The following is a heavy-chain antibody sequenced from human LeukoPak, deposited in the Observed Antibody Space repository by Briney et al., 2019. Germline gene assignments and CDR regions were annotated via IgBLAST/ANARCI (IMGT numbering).Heavy chain of an antibody. J-gene: IGHJ6*03. V-gene: IGHV3-30*02. CDR2: IRYDGSNK. CDR1: GFTFSSYG. D-gene: IGHD5-12*01. Sequence: SGGSLRLSCAASGFTFSSYGMHWVRQAPGKGLEWVAFIRYDGSNKYYADSVKGRFTISRDNSKNTLYLQMNSLRAEDTAVYYCAKETPPGYSGYDYSYYMDVWGKGTTVTISS. CDR3: AKETPPGYSGYDYSYYMDV.